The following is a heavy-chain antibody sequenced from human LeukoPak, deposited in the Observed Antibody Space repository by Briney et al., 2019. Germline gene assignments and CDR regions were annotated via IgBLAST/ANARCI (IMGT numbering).Heavy chain of an antibody. Sequence: PGGSLRLSCAASGFTFSSYAMSWVRQAPGKGLEWVSAISGSGGSTYYADSVKGRFTISRDNSKNTLYLQMNSLRAEDTAVYYCAKGADIVVVPAAMDYGMDVWGQGTTVTVSS. CDR1: GFTFSSYA. D-gene: IGHD2-2*01. V-gene: IGHV3-23*01. J-gene: IGHJ6*02. CDR2: ISGSGGST. CDR3: AKGADIVVVPAAMDYGMDV.